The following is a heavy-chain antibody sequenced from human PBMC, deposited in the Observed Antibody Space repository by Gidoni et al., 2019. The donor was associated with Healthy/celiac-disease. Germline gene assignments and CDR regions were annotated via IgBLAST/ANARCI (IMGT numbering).Heavy chain of an antibody. Sequence: QAQPAPSGAEVKKPGASVKVSGKVFGYTLTELSIHWVRQAPGTGLEWMGGFDPEEGEAIYAQTFQGRVTMTEDTSTDTAYMELSSLRSEDTAVYYCATARGGRGWFDPWGQGTLVTVSS. J-gene: IGHJ5*02. V-gene: IGHV1-24*01. CDR2: FDPEEGEA. CDR3: ATARGGRGWFDP. CDR1: GYTLTELS. D-gene: IGHD3-16*01.